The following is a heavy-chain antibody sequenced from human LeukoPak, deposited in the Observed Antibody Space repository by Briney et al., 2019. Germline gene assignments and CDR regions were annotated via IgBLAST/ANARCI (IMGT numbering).Heavy chain of an antibody. CDR1: GFTFSSYG. CDR2: IWYDGSNK. Sequence: PGRSLRLSCTAYGFTFSSYGMHWVRQAPGKGLEWVAVIWYDGSNKYYADSVKGRFTISRDNSKNTLYLQMNSLRAEDTAVYYCAKDRYDSSGYYPFDYWGQGTLVTVSS. D-gene: IGHD3-22*01. V-gene: IGHV3-33*06. CDR3: AKDRYDSSGYYPFDY. J-gene: IGHJ4*02.